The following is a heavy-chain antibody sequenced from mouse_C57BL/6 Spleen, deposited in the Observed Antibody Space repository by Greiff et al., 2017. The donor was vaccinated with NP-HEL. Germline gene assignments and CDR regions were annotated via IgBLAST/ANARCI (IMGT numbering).Heavy chain of an antibody. V-gene: IGHV1-26*01. CDR2: INPNNGGT. Sequence: EVQLQQSGPELVKPGASVKISCKASGYTFTDYYMNWVKQSHGKSLEWIGDINPNNGGTSYNQKFKGKATLTVDKSSSTAYMELRSLTSEDSAVYYCARRALDYFDYWGQGTTLTVSS. CDR1: GYTFTDYY. D-gene: IGHD3-3*01. CDR3: ARRALDYFDY. J-gene: IGHJ2*01.